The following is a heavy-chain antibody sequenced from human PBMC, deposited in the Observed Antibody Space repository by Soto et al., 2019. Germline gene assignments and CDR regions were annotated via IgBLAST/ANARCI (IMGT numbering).Heavy chain of an antibody. D-gene: IGHD3-3*01. V-gene: IGHV3-74*01. CDR1: GFTFSIYW. J-gene: IGHJ6*03. Sequence: PGGSLRLSCEASGFTFSIYWMEWVRQAPGKGLEWVSRIRSDGGTNYADSVKGGFTVSRHDAKNTRYLQMNSLRAEDPAVYHCAREQKTGVAPAPAVMDLWGKGTTVTVSS. CDR3: AREQKTGVAPAPAVMDL. CDR2: IRSDGGT.